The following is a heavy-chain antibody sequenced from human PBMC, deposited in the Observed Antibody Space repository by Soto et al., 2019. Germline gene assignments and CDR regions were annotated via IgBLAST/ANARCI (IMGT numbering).Heavy chain of an antibody. V-gene: IGHV4-59*11. CDR3: GKDRAFFGVFMPWAYFDY. J-gene: IGHJ4*02. CDR1: GGSINNHY. CDR2: IYYSGST. Sequence: PSETLSLTCTVSGGSINNHYWSWIRQPPGKGLEWIGYIYYSGSTNYNPSVKGRFTISRDNSKNTLYLQMNSLRAEDTAVYYCGKDRAFFGVFMPWAYFDYWGQGTLVPVSP. D-gene: IGHD3-3*01.